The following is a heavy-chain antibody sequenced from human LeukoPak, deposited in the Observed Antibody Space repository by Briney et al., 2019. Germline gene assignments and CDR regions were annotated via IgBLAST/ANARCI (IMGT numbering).Heavy chain of an antibody. CDR2: IYPGDSTT. Sequence: GESLKISCKASGYSFSSYWIAWVRQMPGKGLEWMGIIYPGDSTTRYSPSFQGQVTISADKSVITAHLQWRSLKASDTAMYYCVRRFRGGFTPYDMWGQGTLVIVSS. D-gene: IGHD3-16*01. CDR3: VRRFRGGFTPYDM. V-gene: IGHV5-51*01. CDR1: GYSFSSYW. J-gene: IGHJ4*02.